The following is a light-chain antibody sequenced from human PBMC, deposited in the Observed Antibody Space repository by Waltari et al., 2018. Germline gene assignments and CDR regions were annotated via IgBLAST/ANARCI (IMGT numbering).Light chain of an antibody. Sequence: DIQMTQSPSSLSASVGDRVTITCQASQDISNYLNWYQQKPGRAPKLLIFDASNLETGVPSRFSGGGSGTDFTFTIVSLQPEDIATYYCQQYESFPFTFGPGTKVNIK. J-gene: IGKJ3*01. CDR2: DAS. CDR3: QQYESFPFT. V-gene: IGKV1-33*01. CDR1: QDISNY.